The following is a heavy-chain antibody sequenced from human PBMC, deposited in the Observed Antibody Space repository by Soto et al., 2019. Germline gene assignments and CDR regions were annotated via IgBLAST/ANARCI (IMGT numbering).Heavy chain of an antibody. J-gene: IGHJ6*02. D-gene: IGHD3-9*01. Sequence: GGSLRLCCAASGFTFSSYAMHWVRQAPGKGLEWVAVISYDGSNKYYADSVKGRFTISRDNSKNTLYLQMNSLRAEDTAVYYCARVMGLGPYYYYGMDVWGQGTTVTVSS. CDR1: GFTFSSYA. V-gene: IGHV3-30-3*01. CDR2: ISYDGSNK. CDR3: ARVMGLGPYYYYGMDV.